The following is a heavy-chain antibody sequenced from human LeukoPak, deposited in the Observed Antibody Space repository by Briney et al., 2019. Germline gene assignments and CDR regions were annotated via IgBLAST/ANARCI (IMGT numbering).Heavy chain of an antibody. J-gene: IGHJ4*02. CDR2: ISGSGGNT. V-gene: IGHV3-23*01. CDR1: GFTFSNYA. CDR3: ARRTITAGGDCLDY. D-gene: IGHD2-21*02. Sequence: GGSRRLSCAASGFTFSNYAMSWVRQAPGKGLEWLSVISGSGGNTHYADSVKGRLTISRDTSKNTLYLQIDSLTTDDTAIYYCARRTITAGGDCLDYWGQGTLNTVSS.